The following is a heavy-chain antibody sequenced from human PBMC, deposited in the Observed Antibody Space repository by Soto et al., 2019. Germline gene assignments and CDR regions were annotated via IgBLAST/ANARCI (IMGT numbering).Heavy chain of an antibody. CDR3: AIPSPGYCSGGSCYWFDY. D-gene: IGHD2-15*01. CDR1: GYTLTELS. CDR2: FDPEDGET. Sequence: ASVKGSCKVSGYTLTELSMHWVRQAPGKGLEWMGGFDPEDGETIYAQKFQGRVTMTEDTSTDTAYMELSSLRSEDTAVYYCAIPSPGYCSGGSCYWFDYWGQGTLVTVPS. V-gene: IGHV1-24*01. J-gene: IGHJ5*01.